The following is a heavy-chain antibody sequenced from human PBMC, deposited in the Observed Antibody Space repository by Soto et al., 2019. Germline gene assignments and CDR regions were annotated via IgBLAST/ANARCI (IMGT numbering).Heavy chain of an antibody. Sequence: ASVKVSCKASGYTFTSYDINWVRQATGQGLEWMGWMNPNSGNTGYAQKFQGRVTMTRNTSISTAYMELSSLRSEDTAVYYCARAVSMVGATSYYYYGMDVWGQGTTVTVSS. CDR2: MNPNSGNT. V-gene: IGHV1-8*01. J-gene: IGHJ6*02. CDR3: ARAVSMVGATSYYYYGMDV. D-gene: IGHD1-26*01. CDR1: GYTFTSYD.